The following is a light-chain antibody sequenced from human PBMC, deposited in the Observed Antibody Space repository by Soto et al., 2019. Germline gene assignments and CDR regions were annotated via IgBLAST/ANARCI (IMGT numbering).Light chain of an antibody. J-gene: IGKJ4*01. CDR3: QQYGNSPLLT. V-gene: IGKV3-20*01. Sequence: EIVLTQSPGTLSLSPGQRATLSCRASQSVSNSYLAWYQQKPGQAPRLLISGASSRAAGIPERFSGSGSGTEFTLTISRLEPEDFAVYYCQQYGNSPLLTFGGGTKVEIK. CDR1: QSVSNSY. CDR2: GAS.